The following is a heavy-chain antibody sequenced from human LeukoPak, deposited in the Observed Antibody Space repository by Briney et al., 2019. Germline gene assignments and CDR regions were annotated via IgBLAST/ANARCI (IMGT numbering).Heavy chain of an antibody. Sequence: GGSXRLSCEAXGXXFSSYSMSWVRQAPGKGLEWVSGISGSAGNTYYADSVKGRFTISRDNSKNTLYLQMNSLRAEDTAVYYCAKDLRSAWYYFDDWGQGTLVTVSS. CDR1: GXXFSSYS. CDR3: AKDLRSAWYYFDD. V-gene: IGHV3-23*01. J-gene: IGHJ4*02. D-gene: IGHD6-19*01. CDR2: ISGSAGNT.